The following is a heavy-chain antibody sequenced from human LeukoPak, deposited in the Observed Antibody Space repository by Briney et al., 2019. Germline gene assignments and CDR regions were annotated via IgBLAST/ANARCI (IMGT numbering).Heavy chain of an antibody. V-gene: IGHV4-59*01. D-gene: IGHD3-22*01. J-gene: IGHJ4*02. CDR2: IYYSGST. CDR1: GGSISSYY. CDR3: ARAGYYYDSSGLDY. Sequence: SETLSLTCTVSGGSISSYYWSWLRQPPGKGLEWIGYIYYSGSTNYNPSLKSRVTISVDTSKNQFSLKLSSVTAADTAVYYCARAGYYYDSSGLDYWGQGTLVTVSS.